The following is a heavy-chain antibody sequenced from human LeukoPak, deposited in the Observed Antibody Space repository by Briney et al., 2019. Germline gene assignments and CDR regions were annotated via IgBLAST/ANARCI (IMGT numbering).Heavy chain of an antibody. Sequence: GGSLRLSCAASGFTFSNAWMSWVRQAPGKGLEWVGRIKSKTDGGTTDYAAPVKGRFTISRDDSKNTLYLQMNSLITEDTAVYYCTTVTYYYGSGSYYFDYWGQGTLVTVSS. CDR3: TTVTYYYGSGSYYFDY. J-gene: IGHJ4*02. CDR1: GFTFSNAW. D-gene: IGHD3-10*01. V-gene: IGHV3-15*01. CDR2: IKSKTDGGTT.